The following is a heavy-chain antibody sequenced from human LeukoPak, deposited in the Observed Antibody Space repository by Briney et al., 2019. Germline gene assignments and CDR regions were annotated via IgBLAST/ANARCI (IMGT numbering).Heavy chain of an antibody. CDR3: ARGLDIVLMVYRGWFDP. CDR2: INPSGGST. V-gene: IGHV1-46*01. J-gene: IGHJ5*02. Sequence: ASVKVSCKASGGIFSSYYMHWVRQAPGQGLEWMGIINPSGGSTSYAQKFQGRVTMTRDTSTSTVYMELSSLRSEDTAVYYCARGLDIVLMVYRGWFDPWGQGTLVTVSS. D-gene: IGHD2-8*01. CDR1: GGIFSSYY.